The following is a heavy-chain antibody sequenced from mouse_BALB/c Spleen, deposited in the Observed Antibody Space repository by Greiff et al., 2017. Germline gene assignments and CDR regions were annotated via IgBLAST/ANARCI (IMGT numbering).Heavy chain of an antibody. Sequence: EVKLMESGGGLVKPGGSLKLSCAASGFTFSSYTMSWVRQTPEKRLEWVATISSGGSYTYYPDSVKGRFTISRDNAKNTLYLQMSSLKSEDTAMYYCTRETDYGRGPFAYWGQGTLVTVSA. CDR3: TRETDYGRGPFAY. CDR1: GFTFSSYT. V-gene: IGHV5-6-4*01. J-gene: IGHJ3*01. CDR2: ISSGGSYT. D-gene: IGHD1-1*01.